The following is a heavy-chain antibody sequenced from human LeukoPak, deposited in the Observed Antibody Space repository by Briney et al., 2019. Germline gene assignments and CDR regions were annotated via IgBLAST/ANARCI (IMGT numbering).Heavy chain of an antibody. D-gene: IGHD2-21*02. J-gene: IGHJ4*02. CDR2: IYYSGST. V-gene: IGHV4-39*01. Sequence: PSETLSLTCTVSGGSISSSNYCWGWIRQPPGKGLEWIGSIYYSGSTYYNPSLKSRLTISVHTPKNQFSLKLTSVTAADTAVYYCARAVVVTAMWIAYYFDYWGQGTLVTVSS. CDR3: ARAVVVTAMWIAYYFDY. CDR1: GGSISSSNYC.